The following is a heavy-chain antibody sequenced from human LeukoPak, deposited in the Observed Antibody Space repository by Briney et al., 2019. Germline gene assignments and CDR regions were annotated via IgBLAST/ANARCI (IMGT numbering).Heavy chain of an antibody. V-gene: IGHV4-61*01. CDR3: ARGIVPAAKYYFDY. J-gene: IGHJ4*02. Sequence: PSETLSLTCIVSGGSVSSGTYYWSWIRQPPGKGLEWIGYIYYSGSTNYNPSLESRVTISIDTSKNQFSLKLSSVTAADTALYYCARGIVPAAKYYFDYWGQGTLVTVSS. CDR2: IYYSGST. D-gene: IGHD2-2*01. CDR1: GGSVSSGTYY.